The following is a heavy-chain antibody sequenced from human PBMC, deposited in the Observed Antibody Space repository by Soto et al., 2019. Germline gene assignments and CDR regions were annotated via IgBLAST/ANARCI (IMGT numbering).Heavy chain of an antibody. CDR1: GFTFTSSA. J-gene: IGHJ3*02. Sequence: SVKVSCKASGFTFTSSAVQWVRQARGQRLEWIGWIVVGSGNTNYAQKFQERVTITRDMSTSTAYMELSSLRSEDTAVYYCAGPRSISYAFDIWGQGTMVTVSS. V-gene: IGHV1-58*01. D-gene: IGHD2-21*01. CDR2: IVVGSGNT. CDR3: AGPRSISYAFDI.